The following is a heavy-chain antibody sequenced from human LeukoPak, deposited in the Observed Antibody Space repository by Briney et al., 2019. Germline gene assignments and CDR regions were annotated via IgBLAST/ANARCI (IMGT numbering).Heavy chain of an antibody. CDR1: GFTFSSYS. CDR2: ISSSSSYI. CDR3: ARDREGEGFDY. D-gene: IGHD3-16*01. Sequence: GGSLRLSCAASGFTFSSYSMNWVRQAPGKGLEWVLSISSSSSYIYYADSVKGRFTISRDNAKNSLYLQMNSLRAEDTAVYYCARDREGEGFDYWGQGTLVTVSS. J-gene: IGHJ4*02. V-gene: IGHV3-21*01.